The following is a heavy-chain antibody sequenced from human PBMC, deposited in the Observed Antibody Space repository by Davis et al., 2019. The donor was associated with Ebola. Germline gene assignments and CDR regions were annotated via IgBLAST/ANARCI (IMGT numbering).Heavy chain of an antibody. J-gene: IGHJ4*02. V-gene: IGHV3-74*01. D-gene: IGHD2-2*01. Sequence: GESLKISCAATGFTFSNYGMHWVRQAPGKGLVWVSRSNSDGGSTTYADSVKGRFTISRDNAKNTLYLQMNSLSAEDTAVYYCARGRGDCKSTSCFIDYWGQGTLVTVSS. CDR1: GFTFSNYG. CDR2: SNSDGGST. CDR3: ARGRGDCKSTSCFIDY.